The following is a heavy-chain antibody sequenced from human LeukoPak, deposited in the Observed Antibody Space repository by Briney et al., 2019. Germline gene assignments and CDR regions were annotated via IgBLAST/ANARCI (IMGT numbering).Heavy chain of an antibody. CDR1: GGSNDSTNW. V-gene: IGHV4/OR15-8*01. J-gene: IGHJ4*02. Sequence: SETLSLTCDVSGGSNDSTNWWNWVRQPPGKGLEWIGEIHHDGRINYNPSLKSRVTLSVDKSKNQFSLRLNSVTAADTAMYYCARSHDHLWGNYPDYWGQGTLVTVSS. CDR3: ARSHDHLWGNYPDY. CDR2: IHHDGRI. D-gene: IGHD3-16*02.